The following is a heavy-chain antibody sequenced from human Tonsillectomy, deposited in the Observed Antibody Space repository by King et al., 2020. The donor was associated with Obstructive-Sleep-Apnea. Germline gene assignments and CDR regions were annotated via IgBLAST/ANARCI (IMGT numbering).Heavy chain of an antibody. CDR2: INSDGSST. CDR3: ARDRVVRGYYYYYGMDV. CDR1: GFTFSSYW. D-gene: IGHD3-10*01. J-gene: IGHJ6*02. Sequence: VQLVESGGALVQPGGSLRLSCAASGFTFSSYWMHRVRQAPGKGLVWVSHINSDGSSTSYADSVKGRFTISRDNAKNTLYLQMNSLRAEDTAVYFCARDRVVRGYYYYYGMDVWGQGTAVTVSS. V-gene: IGHV3-74*01.